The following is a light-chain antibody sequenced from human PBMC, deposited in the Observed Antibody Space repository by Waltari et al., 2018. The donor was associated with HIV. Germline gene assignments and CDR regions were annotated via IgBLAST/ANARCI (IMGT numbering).Light chain of an antibody. CDR2: EVT. CDR1: SSNVGSDDL. V-gene: IGLV2-23*02. CDR3: CSCPRSGIRYV. J-gene: IGLJ1*01. Sequence: QSALTQPASVSGSPGQSITISCTGTSSNVGSDDLVSWYQQHPGEAPKLSIYEVTKRPSGVSNLFSGSKSGNSASLTISGLQAECEADYYCCSCPRSGIRYVFGTGTKVTVL.